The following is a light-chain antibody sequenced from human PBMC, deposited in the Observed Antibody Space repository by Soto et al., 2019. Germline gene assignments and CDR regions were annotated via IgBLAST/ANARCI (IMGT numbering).Light chain of an antibody. V-gene: IGKV3-15*01. CDR3: PQYNYLRT. Sequence: EIVMTQSPATLSVSPGERATLSCRASQSVSSNLAWYQQKPGQAPRLLIYDASTRATGIPARFSGSGSGTEFTLTIRSPQSEDFVVYYCPQYNYLRTFGQGTKVEIK. CDR1: QSVSSN. J-gene: IGKJ1*01. CDR2: DAS.